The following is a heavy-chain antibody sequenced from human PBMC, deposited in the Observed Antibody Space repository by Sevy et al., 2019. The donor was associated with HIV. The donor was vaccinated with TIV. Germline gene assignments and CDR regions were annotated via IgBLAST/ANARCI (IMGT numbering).Heavy chain of an antibody. J-gene: IGHJ3*02. V-gene: IGHV3-30*02. CDR3: ASDDAAAGRSAFDI. CDR2: IRYDGSNK. Sequence: GGSLRLSCAASGFTFSSYGMHWVRQAPGKGLEWVAFIRYDGSNKYYADSVKGRFTISRDNSKNTLYLQMNSLRAEDTAVYYCASDDAAAGRSAFDIWGQGTMVTVSS. CDR1: GFTFSSYG. D-gene: IGHD6-13*01.